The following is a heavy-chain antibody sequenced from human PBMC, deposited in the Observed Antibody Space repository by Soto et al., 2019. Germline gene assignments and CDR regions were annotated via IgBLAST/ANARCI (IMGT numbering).Heavy chain of an antibody. D-gene: IGHD2-2*03. CDR2: IIPIFGTT. J-gene: IGHJ6*02. Sequence: SVKVSCKASGGTFSSHAISWVRQAPGRGLEWMGGIIPIFGTTNYAQNFRARVTITADESTSTAYMELSSLTSEDTAVYYCGSVGYCSSTNCLFYYYHYGMDVWGQGTAVTVS. CDR3: GSVGYCSSTNCLFYYYHYGMDV. CDR1: GGTFSSHA. V-gene: IGHV1-69*13.